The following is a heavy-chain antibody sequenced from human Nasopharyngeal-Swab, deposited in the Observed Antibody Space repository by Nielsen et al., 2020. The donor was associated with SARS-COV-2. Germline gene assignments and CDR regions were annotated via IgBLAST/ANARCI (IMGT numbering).Heavy chain of an antibody. CDR1: GFTFSSYW. V-gene: IGHV3-21*04. Sequence: GESLKISCAASGFTFSSYWMSWVRQAPGKGLEWVSSISSSSSYIYYADSVKGRFTISRDNAKNSLYLQMNSLRAEDTAVYYCARDQVSVTGTDYYYYGMDVWGQGTTVTVSS. CDR2: ISSSSSYI. CDR3: ARDQVSVTGTDYYYYGMDV. D-gene: IGHD1-7*01. J-gene: IGHJ6*02.